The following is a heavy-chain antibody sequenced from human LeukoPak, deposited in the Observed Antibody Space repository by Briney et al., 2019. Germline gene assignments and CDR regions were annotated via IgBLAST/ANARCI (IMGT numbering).Heavy chain of an antibody. CDR3: ARPRYSYGYFPFDY. Sequence: SETLSLTCAVYGGSFSGYYWSWIRQPPGKGLEWIGYIYYSGSTNYNPSLKSRVTISVDTSKNQFSLRLTSVTAADTAVYYCARPRYSYGYFPFDYWGQGTLVTVSS. V-gene: IGHV4-59*08. D-gene: IGHD5-18*01. CDR1: GGSFSGYY. CDR2: IYYSGST. J-gene: IGHJ4*02.